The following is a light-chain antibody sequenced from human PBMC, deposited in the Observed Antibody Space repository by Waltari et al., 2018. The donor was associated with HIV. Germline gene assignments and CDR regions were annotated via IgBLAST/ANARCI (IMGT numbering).Light chain of an antibody. V-gene: IGKV1-9*01. CDR1: QYISNN. CDR3: QQLNSDPFT. J-gene: IGKJ3*01. CDR2: AAS. Sequence: DIQLTQSPTLLSPPVRDPLTITCRACQYISNNLAWYQQKPGTVPKLLIYAASSLQSGVPSRFSGSGSGTEFTLTITSLQPDDFATYYCQQLNSDPFTFGPGTKVDIK.